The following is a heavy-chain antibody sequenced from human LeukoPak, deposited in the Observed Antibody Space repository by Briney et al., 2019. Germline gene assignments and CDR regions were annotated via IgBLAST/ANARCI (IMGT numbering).Heavy chain of an antibody. V-gene: IGHV1-69*13. D-gene: IGHD3-3*01. Sequence: SVKVSCKASGGTFSSYAISWVRLAPGQGLEWMGGIIPIFGTANYAQKFQGRVTITADESTSTAYMELSSLRSEDTAVYYCAKVAYDFWSGYYAWYFDLWGRGTLVTVSS. CDR2: IIPIFGTA. CDR3: AKVAYDFWSGYYAWYFDL. CDR1: GGTFSSYA. J-gene: IGHJ2*01.